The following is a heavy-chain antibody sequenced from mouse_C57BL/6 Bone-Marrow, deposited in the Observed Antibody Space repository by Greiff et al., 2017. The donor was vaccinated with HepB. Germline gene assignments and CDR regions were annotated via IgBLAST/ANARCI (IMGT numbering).Heavy chain of an antibody. Sequence: QVQLKESGAELVRPGASVKLSCKASGYTFTDYYINWVKQRPGQGLEWIARIYPGSGNTYYNEKFKGKATLTAEKSSSTAYMQLSSLTSEDSTVYFCASSSYTLPYWYFDVWGTGTTVTVSS. D-gene: IGHD1-1*01. CDR2: IYPGSGNT. J-gene: IGHJ1*03. V-gene: IGHV1-76*01. CDR1: GYTFTDYY. CDR3: ASSSYTLPYWYFDV.